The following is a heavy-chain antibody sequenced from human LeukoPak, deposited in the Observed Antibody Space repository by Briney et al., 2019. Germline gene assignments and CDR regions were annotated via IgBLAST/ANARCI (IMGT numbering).Heavy chain of an antibody. Sequence: PGGSLRLSCVASGFPFRTFAMSWVRQAPGKGLEWVSGISGGGGSTYYADSVKGRFTISKDISKSTLYVQMNSLRAEDTAVYYCAKGNNWNSFRYSDYWGQGTLVTVSS. V-gene: IGHV3-23*01. CDR3: AKGNNWNSFRYSDY. D-gene: IGHD1-7*01. J-gene: IGHJ4*02. CDR1: GFPFRTFA. CDR2: ISGGGGST.